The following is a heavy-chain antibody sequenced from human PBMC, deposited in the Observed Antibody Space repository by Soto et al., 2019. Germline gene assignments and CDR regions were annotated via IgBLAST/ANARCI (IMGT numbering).Heavy chain of an antibody. J-gene: IGHJ5*02. V-gene: IGHV4-39*01. D-gene: IGHD2-2*01. Sequence: PSETLSLTCTVSGGSISSSSYYWGWIRQPPGKGLEWIGSIYYSGSTYYNPSLKSRVTISVDTSKNQFSLKLSSVTAADTAVYYCARHVRSTPDWFDPWGQGTLVTVSS. CDR1: GGSISSSSYY. CDR3: ARHVRSTPDWFDP. CDR2: IYYSGST.